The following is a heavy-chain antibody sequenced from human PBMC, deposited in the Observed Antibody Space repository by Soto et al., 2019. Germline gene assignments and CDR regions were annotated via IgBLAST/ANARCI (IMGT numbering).Heavy chain of an antibody. Sequence: QVQLQESGPGLVKPSETLSLTCTVSGGSISSYYWSWIRQPPGKGLEWIGYIYYSGSTNYNPSLKSRVTIAVDTSKNQFSLKLSSVTAADTAVYYCAGGSVEMATALDYWGQGTLVTVSS. D-gene: IGHD5-18*01. V-gene: IGHV4-59*01. CDR3: AGGSVEMATALDY. CDR2: IYYSGST. J-gene: IGHJ4*02. CDR1: GGSISSYY.